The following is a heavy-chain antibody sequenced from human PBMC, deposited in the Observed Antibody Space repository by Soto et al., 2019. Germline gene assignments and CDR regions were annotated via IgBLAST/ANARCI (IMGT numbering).Heavy chain of an antibody. J-gene: IGHJ6*02. CDR1: GFVFSDYY. V-gene: IGHV3-11*01. CDR2: ISSGGRTI. CDR3: ARDTLPRALGPGWEV. Sequence: KAGGSLRLSCAASGFVFSDYYMSWIRQAPGKGLEWVAFISSGGRTIYYGVSVKGRFTISRDNANNWVYLQMNNLRAEDTAVSFCARDTLPRALGPGWEVWGQGRTLNVSS.